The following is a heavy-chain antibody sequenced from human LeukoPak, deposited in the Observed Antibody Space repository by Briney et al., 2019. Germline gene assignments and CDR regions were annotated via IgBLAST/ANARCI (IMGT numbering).Heavy chain of an antibody. J-gene: IGHJ5*02. Sequence: TSETLSLTCTVSGGSISSGSYHWGWIRQPAGKGLEWIGRIYTSGSTNYNPSLKSRVTISVDTSKNQFSLKLSSVTAGDTAVYYCARASTAQYTWFEPWGQGTLVTVSP. D-gene: IGHD2/OR15-2a*01. CDR1: GGSISSGSYH. V-gene: IGHV4-61*02. CDR3: ARASTAQYTWFEP. CDR2: IYTSGST.